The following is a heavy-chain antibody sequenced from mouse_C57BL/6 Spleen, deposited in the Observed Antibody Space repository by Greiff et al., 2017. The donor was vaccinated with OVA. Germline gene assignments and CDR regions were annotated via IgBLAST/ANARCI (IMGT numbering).Heavy chain of an antibody. J-gene: IGHJ4*01. CDR3: TTPITTVVAPYAMDY. Sequence: EVQLQQSGAELVRPGASVKLSCTASGFNIKDDYMHWVKQRPEQGLEWIGWIDPENGDTEYASKFQGKATITADTSSNTAYLQLSSLTSEDTAVYYCTTPITTVVAPYAMDYWGQGTSVTVSS. CDR2: IDPENGDT. CDR1: GFNIKDDY. V-gene: IGHV14-4*01. D-gene: IGHD1-1*01.